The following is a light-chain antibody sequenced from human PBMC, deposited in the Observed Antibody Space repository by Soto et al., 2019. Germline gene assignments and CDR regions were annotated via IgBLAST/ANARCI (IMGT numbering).Light chain of an antibody. J-gene: IGKJ1*01. CDR2: TAS. CDR1: QSIGIW. V-gene: IGKV1-5*03. Sequence: IQMTQSPSTLSASVGDRVAITCRASQSIGIWLAWYQQKPGKAPRFLIYTASTLESGVPSRFSGSGSGPECTLTISSLQPDDFATYYCQQYKDYSWTFGQGTKVEFK. CDR3: QQYKDYSWT.